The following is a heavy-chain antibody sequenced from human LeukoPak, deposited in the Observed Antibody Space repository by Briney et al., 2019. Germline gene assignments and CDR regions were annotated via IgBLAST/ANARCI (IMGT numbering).Heavy chain of an antibody. CDR2: IWYDGSNK. CDR3: ARFQEAAAGTFGIYYYGMDV. Sequence: GRSLRLSCAASGFTFSSYGMHWVRQAPGKGLEWVAVIWYDGSNKYYADSVKGRFTISRDNSKNTLYLEMNSLRAEDTAVHYCARFQEAAAGTFGIYYYGMDVWGQGTTVTVTS. J-gene: IGHJ6*02. V-gene: IGHV3-33*01. D-gene: IGHD6-13*01. CDR1: GFTFSSYG.